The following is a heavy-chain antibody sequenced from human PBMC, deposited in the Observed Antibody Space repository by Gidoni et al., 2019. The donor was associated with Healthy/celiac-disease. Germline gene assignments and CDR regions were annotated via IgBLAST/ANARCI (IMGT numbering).Heavy chain of an antibody. D-gene: IGHD4-17*01. CDR3: ARAYGGPLYHWFDP. J-gene: IGHJ5*02. CDR2: IYSGGSP. V-gene: IGHV3-53*02. CDR1: GFTVSSNY. Sequence: EVQLVETGGGLIQPGGSLRLSCAASGFTVSSNYMSWVRQAPGKGLEWLSVIYSGGSPYYADPVEGRFTLPRCNSKNPLYPQMNSLRAEDTAVYYWARAYGGPLYHWFDPWGQGTLVTVSS.